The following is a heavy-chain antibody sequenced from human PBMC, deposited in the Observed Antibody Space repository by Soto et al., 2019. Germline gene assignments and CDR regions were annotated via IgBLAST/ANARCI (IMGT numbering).Heavy chain of an antibody. V-gene: IGHV1-18*01. CDR3: ASRLPGADAFDI. CDR2: ISAYNGNT. J-gene: IGHJ3*02. CDR1: GYTFTRYG. Sequence: APVKVSCKAAGYTFTRYGISWVRQAPGQGLEWMGWISAYNGNTNYAQKLQGRVTMTTDTSTSTAYMELRSLRSDDTAVYYCASRLPGADAFDIWGQGTMVTVSS.